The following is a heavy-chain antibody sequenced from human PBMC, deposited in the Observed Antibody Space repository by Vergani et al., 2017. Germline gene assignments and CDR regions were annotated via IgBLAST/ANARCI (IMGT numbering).Heavy chain of an antibody. CDR2: INPNSGGT. CDR1: GYTFTGYY. V-gene: IGHV1-2*04. CDR3: ARARLSVDLLPDY. Sequence: QVQLVQSGAEVKKPGASVKVSCKASGYTFTGYYMHWVRQAPGQGLEWMGWINPNSGGTNYAQKFQGWVTMTRDTSISTAYMELSRLRSDGTAVYYCARARLSVDLLPDYWGQGTLVTVSS. J-gene: IGHJ4*02.